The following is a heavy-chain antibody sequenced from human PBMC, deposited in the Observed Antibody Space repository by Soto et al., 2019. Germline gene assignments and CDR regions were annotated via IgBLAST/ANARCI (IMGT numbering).Heavy chain of an antibody. CDR3: ARPVNTVADHFDL. Sequence: PGGSLRLSCAASGFTFDDYTMHWLRQAPGKGLEWVSLISWDGGSKYYADSVKGRFTISRDNSKNSLYPQMNSLRTEDTAIYYCARPVNTVADHFDLWGQGTPVTVS. D-gene: IGHD4-17*01. CDR2: ISWDGGSK. CDR1: GFTFDDYT. V-gene: IGHV3-43*01. J-gene: IGHJ4*02.